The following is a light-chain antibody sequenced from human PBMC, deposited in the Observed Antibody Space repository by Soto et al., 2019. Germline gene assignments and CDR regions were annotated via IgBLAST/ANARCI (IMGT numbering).Light chain of an antibody. CDR2: DAT. V-gene: IGKV3-11*01. CDR3: QQRSNWPPAIT. Sequence: EIVLTQSPATRALSPGERATLSCRASQSVSNYLAWYQQKTGQAPRLVIYDATKRATGIPARISGSGSGTDFTLNISSLEPEDFAVYYCQQRSNWPPAITFGQGTRVEIK. CDR1: QSVSNY. J-gene: IGKJ5*01.